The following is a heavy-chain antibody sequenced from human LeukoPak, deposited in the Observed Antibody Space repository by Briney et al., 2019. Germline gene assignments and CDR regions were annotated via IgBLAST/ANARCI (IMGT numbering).Heavy chain of an antibody. CDR2: ISPYNGNS. J-gene: IGHJ6*03. V-gene: IGHV1-18*01. D-gene: IGHD6-19*01. Sequence: ASVKVSCKASGYNFTNFSVNLVRQAPGQGLEWMGWISPYNGNSNYAQKFQGRVTLTRDASRRAVSMELRSLRSDDTAIYYCARVIEGWSPLLFYCFYMDVWGKGTTVTVSS. CDR3: ARVIEGWSPLLFYCFYMDV. CDR1: GYNFTNFS.